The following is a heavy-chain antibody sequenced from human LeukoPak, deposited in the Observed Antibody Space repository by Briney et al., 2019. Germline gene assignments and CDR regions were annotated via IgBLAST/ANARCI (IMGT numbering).Heavy chain of an antibody. D-gene: IGHD2-15*01. CDR1: GFTFSSYA. V-gene: IGHV3-30-3*01. CDR2: ISYDGSNK. CDR3: ARHDIVVVAAATH. Sequence: PGGSLRLSCAASGFTFSSYAMHWVRQAPGKGLEWVAVISYDGSNKYYADSAKGRFIISRDNYKNPLYLQTDSLRAEDTAVYYCARHDIVVVAAATHWGQGTLVTVSS. J-gene: IGHJ4*02.